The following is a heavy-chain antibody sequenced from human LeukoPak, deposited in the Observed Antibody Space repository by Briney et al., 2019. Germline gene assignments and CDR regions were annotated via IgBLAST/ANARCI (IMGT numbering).Heavy chain of an antibody. J-gene: IGHJ4*02. CDR3: AREAGGYYDFWSGSYVDY. D-gene: IGHD3-3*01. CDR1: GGTFSSYA. V-gene: IGHV1-69*13. Sequence: GASVKVSCKASGGTFSSYAISWVRQAPGQGLEWMGGIIPIFGTANYAQKFQGRVTITADESTITAYMELSSLRSEDTAVYYCAREAGGYYDFWSGSYVDYWGQGTLVTVSS. CDR2: IIPIFGTA.